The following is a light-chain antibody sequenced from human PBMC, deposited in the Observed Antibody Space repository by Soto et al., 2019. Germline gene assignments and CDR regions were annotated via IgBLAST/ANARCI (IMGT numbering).Light chain of an antibody. CDR1: SSDVGGYNY. J-gene: IGLJ1*01. CDR3: SSFTTTYFYV. CDR2: EVT. V-gene: IGLV2-14*01. Sequence: QSVLTQPASVSGSPGQSITISCTGTSSDVGGYNYVSWYQQHPGKAPKLMIYEVTHRPSGVSSRFSASKSAYTASLTISALQAEDEADYYCSSFTTTYFYVFGPGTKVTVL.